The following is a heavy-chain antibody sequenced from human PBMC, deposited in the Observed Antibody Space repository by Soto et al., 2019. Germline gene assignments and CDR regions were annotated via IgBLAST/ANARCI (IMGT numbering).Heavy chain of an antibody. Sequence: EVQLVESGGGLVKPGESLRLSCVASGFTFSSYGMIWVRQAPGKGLEWVSSITSGTSYKYYADSLKGRITISRDNTKNSLFLQMTSLKAEDTAIYYWARDFSSSSAEADFWGQGTLVTVSS. CDR2: ITSGTSYK. V-gene: IGHV3-21*01. D-gene: IGHD6-6*01. CDR1: GFTFSSYG. CDR3: ARDFSSSSAEADF. J-gene: IGHJ4*02.